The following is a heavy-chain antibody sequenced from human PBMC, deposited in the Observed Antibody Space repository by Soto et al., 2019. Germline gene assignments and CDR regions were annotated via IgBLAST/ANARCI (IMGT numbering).Heavy chain of an antibody. D-gene: IGHD3-16*01. CDR2: IYYSGST. Sequence: SETLSLTCTVSGSSISSYYWSWIRQPPGKGLEWIGYIYYSGSTNYNPSLKSRVTISVDTSKNQFSLKLSSVTAADTAVYYCARGGRTGYYYGMDVWGQGTTVTVSS. CDR3: ARGGRTGYYYGMDV. V-gene: IGHV4-59*01. CDR1: GSSISSYY. J-gene: IGHJ6*02.